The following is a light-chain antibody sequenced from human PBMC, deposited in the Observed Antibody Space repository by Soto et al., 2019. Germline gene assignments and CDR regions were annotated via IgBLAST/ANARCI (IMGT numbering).Light chain of an antibody. J-gene: IGKJ1*01. CDR3: QQYGSSPLWT. CDR2: DAS. CDR1: QDITNY. V-gene: IGKV3-20*01. Sequence: TQSPSSLTASVGDSVSITCQASQDITNYLAWYQQKLGQAPRLLIYDASKRATGIPARFSGSGSGTDFTLTISRLEPEDFAVYYCQQYGSSPLWTFGQGTKVDIK.